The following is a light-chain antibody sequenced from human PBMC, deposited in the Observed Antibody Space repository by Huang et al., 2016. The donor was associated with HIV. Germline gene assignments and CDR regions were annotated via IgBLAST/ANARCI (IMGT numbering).Light chain of an antibody. J-gene: IGKJ4*01. Sequence: IVLTQSPPTLSLSPGQRGTLSCRASQSIGTYLAWYQQKPGHGPRLLIYDTSNRATGIPARFGVGGSGTNFTLTIGGLEPEDVAVYYCTQRSSWPLSFGGGTRVEIK. CDR3: TQRSSWPLS. CDR2: DTS. CDR1: QSIGTY. V-gene: IGKV3-11*01.